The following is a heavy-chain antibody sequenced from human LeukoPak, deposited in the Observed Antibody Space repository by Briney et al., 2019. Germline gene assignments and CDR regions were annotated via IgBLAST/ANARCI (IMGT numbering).Heavy chain of an antibody. V-gene: IGHV3-11*01. CDR3: ARDQYYDSSGAPGDY. D-gene: IGHD3-22*01. J-gene: IGHJ4*02. Sequence: GGSLRLSCAASGFTFSDYYMSWIRQAPGKGLEWISYISSSGSTIYYADSVKGRLTISRDNAKNSLYLQMNSLRAEDTAVYYCARDQYYDSSGAPGDYWGQGTLVTVSS. CDR2: ISSSGSTI. CDR1: GFTFSDYY.